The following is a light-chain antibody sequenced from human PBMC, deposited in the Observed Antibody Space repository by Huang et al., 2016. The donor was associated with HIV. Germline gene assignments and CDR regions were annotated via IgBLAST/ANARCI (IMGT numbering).Light chain of an antibody. CDR2: AAS. Sequence: DIQMTQSPSSVSASVGDRVTITCRASQGINIWLAWYQQKPGKAPKLLIYAASSLQSGGPSRFSGSGSGTDFALTISSLQPEDFATYFCQQANSFPFTFGPGTKVDIK. CDR1: QGINIW. V-gene: IGKV1-12*01. J-gene: IGKJ3*01. CDR3: QQANSFPFT.